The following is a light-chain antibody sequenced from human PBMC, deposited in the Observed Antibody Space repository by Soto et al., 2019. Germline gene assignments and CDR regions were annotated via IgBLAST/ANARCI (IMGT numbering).Light chain of an antibody. CDR1: QSISSW. Sequence: DIQMTQSPSTLSASVGDRVTITCRASQSISSWLAWYQQKPGKAPKLLIYDASSLESGVPSRFSGSGSGTEFTLTISSLQPDDCASYYCQQYNSYSWTFGQGTQVEIK. V-gene: IGKV1-5*01. CDR2: DAS. CDR3: QQYNSYSWT. J-gene: IGKJ1*01.